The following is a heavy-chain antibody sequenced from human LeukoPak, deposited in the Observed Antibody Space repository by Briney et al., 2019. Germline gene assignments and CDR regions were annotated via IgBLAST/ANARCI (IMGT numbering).Heavy chain of an antibody. J-gene: IGHJ3*02. D-gene: IGHD3-9*01. CDR3: ARGLRYFDWLSPGTAFDI. Sequence: GGSLRLSCAASGFTFSSYAMSWVRQAPGKGLEWVSAISGSGGSTYYADSVKGRFTISRDNAKNSLYLQMNSLRAEDTAVYYCARGLRYFDWLSPGTAFDIWGQGTMVTVSS. CDR2: ISGSGGST. V-gene: IGHV3-23*01. CDR1: GFTFSSYA.